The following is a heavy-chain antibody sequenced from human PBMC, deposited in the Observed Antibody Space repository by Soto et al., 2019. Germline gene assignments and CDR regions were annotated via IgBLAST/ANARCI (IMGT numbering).Heavy chain of an antibody. CDR2: INHSGST. Sequence: SETLSLTCAVYGGSFSGYYWSWIRQPPGKGLEWIGEINHSGSTNYNPSLKSRVTISVDTSKNQFSLKLSSVTAADTAVYYCARDWVILTGYYYYYYYGMDVWGQGTTVTVSS. D-gene: IGHD3-9*01. J-gene: IGHJ6*02. V-gene: IGHV4-34*01. CDR3: ARDWVILTGYYYYYYYGMDV. CDR1: GGSFSGYY.